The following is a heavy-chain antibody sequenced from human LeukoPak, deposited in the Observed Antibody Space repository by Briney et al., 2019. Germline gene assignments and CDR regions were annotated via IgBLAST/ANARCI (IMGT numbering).Heavy chain of an antibody. CDR1: GFTFSSYA. Sequence: GGSLRLSCAASGFTFSSYAMHWVRQAPGKGLEWVAVISYDGSNKYYADSVKGRFTISRDNSKNTLYLQMNSLGAEDTAVYYCARQAVAGPFDYWGQGTLVTVSS. CDR2: ISYDGSNK. D-gene: IGHD6-19*01. J-gene: IGHJ4*02. V-gene: IGHV3-30*04. CDR3: ARQAVAGPFDY.